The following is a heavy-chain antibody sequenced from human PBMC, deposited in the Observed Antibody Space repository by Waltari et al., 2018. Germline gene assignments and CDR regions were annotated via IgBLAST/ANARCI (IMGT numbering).Heavy chain of an antibody. D-gene: IGHD3-22*01. V-gene: IGHV4-4*07. Sequence: QVQLQESGPGLVKPSETLSLTCTVSGGSISSYYWSWIRQHAGKGLEWIGRIYTSGSTHYNPSLKSRVTMSVDTSKDQFSLKLSSVTAADTAVYYCARDLGYYDSSGYRPHDAFDIWGQGTMVTVSS. CDR2: IYTSGST. CDR1: GGSISSYY. CDR3: ARDLGYYDSSGYRPHDAFDI. J-gene: IGHJ3*02.